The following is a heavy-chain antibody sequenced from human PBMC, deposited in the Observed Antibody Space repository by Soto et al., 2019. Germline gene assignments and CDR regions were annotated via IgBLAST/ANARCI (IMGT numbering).Heavy chain of an antibody. D-gene: IGHD3-10*02. CDR1: GFTFSDFG. Sequence: QVRLVESGGGVVQPGGSLRLSCVASGFTFSDFGMHWVRQGPGKGLEWLAVISEDAETDFHADSVKGRFTVSRDNFKEPLYLQMNSLTTDDSGVYFCAKAHVRRPYYFYGRAVWGHGTTFIVSS. CDR3: AKAHVRRPYYFYGRAV. J-gene: IGHJ6*02. CDR2: ISEDAETD. V-gene: IGHV3-30*18.